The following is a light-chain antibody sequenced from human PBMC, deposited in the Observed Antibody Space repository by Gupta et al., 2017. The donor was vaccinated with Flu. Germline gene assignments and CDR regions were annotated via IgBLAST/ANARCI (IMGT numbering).Light chain of an antibody. J-gene: IGKJ1*01. CDR1: ESVSSSY. CDR3: QQYGSSPRRT. V-gene: IGKV3-20*01. CDR2: GAS. Sequence: ILLRLPPRTLSLSPGERATPSCRASESVSSSYLAWYKQKPGRAPRLLIYGASSRATGIPDRFSGSGSGTDFTLTISRLEPEDFAVYYCQQYGSSPRRTFGQGTKVEIK.